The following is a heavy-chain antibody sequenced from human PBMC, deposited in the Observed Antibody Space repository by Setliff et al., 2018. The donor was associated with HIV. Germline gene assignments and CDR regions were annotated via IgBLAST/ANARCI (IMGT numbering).Heavy chain of an antibody. V-gene: IGHV3-11*06. D-gene: IGHD6-19*01. CDR2: LTNNIDDR. Sequence: LSLTCTVSGVSVSSGGYYWSWIRQHPGKGLEWVSSLTNNIDDRSYADSVKGRFTISRDNAKNSLYLQMNSLRAEDTAVYYCARGWDSSGWYLDWFDPWGQGTLVTVSS. J-gene: IGHJ5*02. CDR3: ARGWDSSGWYLDWFDP. CDR1: GVSVSSGGYY.